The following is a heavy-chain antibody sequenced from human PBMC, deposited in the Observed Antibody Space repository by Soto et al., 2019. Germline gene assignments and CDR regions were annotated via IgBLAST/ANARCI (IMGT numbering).Heavy chain of an antibody. CDR3: TRLDDVRIEPAFDY. J-gene: IGHJ4*02. CDR1: GFTFSNYW. D-gene: IGHD2-2*01. V-gene: IGHV3-7*05. CDR2: IKEDESEK. Sequence: GGSLRLSCAASGFTFSNYWMAWVRQAPGKGLEWVANIKEDESEKYYVDSVKGRFTISRDNAKNSLYLQMNSLKTEDTAVYYCTRLDDVRIEPAFDYWGQGTLVTVSS.